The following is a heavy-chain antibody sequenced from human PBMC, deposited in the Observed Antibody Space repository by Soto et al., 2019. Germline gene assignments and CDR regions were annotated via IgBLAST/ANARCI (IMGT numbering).Heavy chain of an antibody. V-gene: IGHV3-21*01. CDR2: ISSSSSYI. CDR3: ARAILRLYYYGMDV. Sequence: GGSLRLSCAASGFTFSSYSMNWVRQAPGKGLEWVSSISSSSSYIYYADSVKGRFTISRDNAKNSLYLQMNSLRAEDTAVYYCARAILRLYYYGMDVWGQGTTVTVSS. CDR1: GFTFSSYS. D-gene: IGHD1-26*01. J-gene: IGHJ6*02.